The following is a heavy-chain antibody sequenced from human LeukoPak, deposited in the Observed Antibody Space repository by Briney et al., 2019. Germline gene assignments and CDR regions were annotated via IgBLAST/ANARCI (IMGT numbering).Heavy chain of an antibody. V-gene: IGHV3-30*03. Sequence: GRSLRLSCAASGFTFSSYGMHWVRQAPGKGLEWVAVISYDGTNKYYADSVKGRFTISRDNSKNTLYLQMNSLRAEDTAVYYCARGSIVGARGVGGYWGQGTLVTVSS. CDR1: GFTFSSYG. CDR3: ARGSIVGARGVGGY. CDR2: ISYDGTNK. D-gene: IGHD1-26*01. J-gene: IGHJ4*02.